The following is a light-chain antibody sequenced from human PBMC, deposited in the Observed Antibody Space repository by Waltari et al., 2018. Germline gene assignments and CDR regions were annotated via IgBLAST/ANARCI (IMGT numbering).Light chain of an antibody. CDR1: QSISTW. CDR3: QQYHSSPGT. J-gene: IGKJ1*01. Sequence: DIQMTQSPSTLSASVGDRVTITCRASQSISTWLAWDQQKPGKAPNLLIYKASTLETGVPSRFSGSGSGTDFTLTISSLQPDDFATYYCQQYHSSPGTFGQGTKVEIK. V-gene: IGKV1-5*03. CDR2: KAS.